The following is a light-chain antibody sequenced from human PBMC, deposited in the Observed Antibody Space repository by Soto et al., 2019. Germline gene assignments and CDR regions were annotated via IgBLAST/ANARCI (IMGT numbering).Light chain of an antibody. J-gene: IGKJ5*01. CDR1: QSITSY. Sequence: DIHNTHSPSSLSASVGDRVTITCRAGQSITSYLNWYQQKPGKAPKLLIYGASTLQSGVPSRFSGSGSGTDFTLTISSLQPEDFATYYCQQSDSTPITFGQGTRLEIK. CDR3: QQSDSTPIT. V-gene: IGKV1-39*01. CDR2: GAS.